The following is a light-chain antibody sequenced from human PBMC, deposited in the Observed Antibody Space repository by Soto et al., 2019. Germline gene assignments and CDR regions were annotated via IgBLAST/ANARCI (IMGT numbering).Light chain of an antibody. CDR2: GNT. Sequence: QSVLTQPPSVSGAPGQRVTISCTGSSSNIGAGYDVHWYQHLPGTAPKLLIYGNTNRPSGVPDRFSGSQSGTSASLAITGLQAEDEADYYCQSYDSRSGSGPYVFGAGTKLTVL. J-gene: IGLJ1*01. CDR3: QSYDSRSGSGPYV. CDR1: SSNIGAGYD. V-gene: IGLV1-40*01.